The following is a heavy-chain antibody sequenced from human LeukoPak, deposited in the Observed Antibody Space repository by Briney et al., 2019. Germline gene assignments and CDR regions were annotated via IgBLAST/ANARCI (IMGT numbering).Heavy chain of an antibody. CDR2: ISHDGNTK. V-gene: IGHV3-30*14. CDR1: GFTFSTYT. D-gene: IGHD2-2*01. J-gene: IGHJ4*02. Sequence: PGRSLRLSGTASGFTFSTYTMHWVRQAPGKGLEWVTVISHDGNTKHYADSVKGRFTISRDNSKNSLYLQMNSLRAEDTAFYSCARSLPATREPQAIDYWGQGTLVTVSS. CDR3: ARSLPATREPQAIDY.